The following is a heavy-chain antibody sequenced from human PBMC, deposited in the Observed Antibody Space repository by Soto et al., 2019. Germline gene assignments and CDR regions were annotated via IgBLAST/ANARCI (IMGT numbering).Heavy chain of an antibody. CDR3: ARVQSGYDFAY. D-gene: IGHD5-12*01. CDR1: GYTFTSYG. CDR2: ISAYNGNT. J-gene: IGHJ4*02. V-gene: IGHV1-18*01. Sequence: HVQLVQSGAEVKKPGASVKVSCKASGYTFTSYGINWVRQAPGQGLEWTGWISAYNGNTHYAQKLRGRVTMTTDTSTSTAYMELRSVGSDDTALYYCARVQSGYDFAYWGQGTLVTVSS.